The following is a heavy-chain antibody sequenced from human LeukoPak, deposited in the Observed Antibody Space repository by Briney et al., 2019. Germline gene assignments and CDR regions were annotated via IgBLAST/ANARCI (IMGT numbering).Heavy chain of an antibody. D-gene: IGHD5-24*01. J-gene: IGHJ1*01. CDR1: GFTFDAYA. Sequence: PGGSLRLSCTASGFTFDAYAMHWVRQAPGKGLEWVSGISFNSGHIGYADSVKGRFTIFRDNAKTSLYLQMNSLRAEDSAMYYCARRDGYSIFQHWGQGTLVTVSS. CDR3: ARRDGYSIFQH. V-gene: IGHV3-9*01. CDR2: ISFNSGHI.